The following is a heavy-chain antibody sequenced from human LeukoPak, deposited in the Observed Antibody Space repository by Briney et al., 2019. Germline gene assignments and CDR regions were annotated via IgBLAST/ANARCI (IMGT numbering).Heavy chain of an antibody. V-gene: IGHV4-59*01. J-gene: IGHJ5*02. Sequence: PSETLSLTCTVSGGSISSYYWSWIRQPPGKGLEWIGYIYYSGSTNYNPSLKSRVTISVDTSKNQFSLKLSSVTAADTAVYYCARTVQYHDILTGYLIWFDPWGQGTLVTVSS. CDR1: GGSISSYY. CDR3: ARTVQYHDILTGYLIWFDP. D-gene: IGHD3-9*01. CDR2: IYYSGST.